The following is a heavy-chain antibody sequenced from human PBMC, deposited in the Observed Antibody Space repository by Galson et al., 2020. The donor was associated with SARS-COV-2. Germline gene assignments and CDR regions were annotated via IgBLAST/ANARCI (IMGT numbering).Heavy chain of an antibody. CDR2: INDSGTA. D-gene: IGHD1-26*01. CDR3: ATDFAIVGATPPFN. V-gene: IGHV4-31*03. Sequence: ASETLSLTCTVSGDSITSGRYYWNWIRHHPGKGLEWIGNINDSGTAKYNPSLRSRLSISGDTSKNQFSLNLTSVTAADTAVYYCATDFAIVGATPPFNWGQGTLVTVSS. CDR1: GDSITSGRYY. J-gene: IGHJ4*02.